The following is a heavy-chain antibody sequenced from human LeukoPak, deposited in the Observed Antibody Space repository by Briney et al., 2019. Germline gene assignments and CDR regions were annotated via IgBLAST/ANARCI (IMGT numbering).Heavy chain of an antibody. CDR3: AREYDDFWSGYYYLDY. D-gene: IGHD3-3*01. J-gene: IGHJ4*02. V-gene: IGHV3-30*03. CDR1: GFTFSSYG. Sequence: GGSLRLSCAASGFTFSSYGMHWVRQAPGKGLEWVAVISYDGSNKYYADSVKGRFTISRDNSKNTLYLQMNSLRAEDTAVYYCAREYDDFWSGYYYLDYWGQGTLVTVSS. CDR2: ISYDGSNK.